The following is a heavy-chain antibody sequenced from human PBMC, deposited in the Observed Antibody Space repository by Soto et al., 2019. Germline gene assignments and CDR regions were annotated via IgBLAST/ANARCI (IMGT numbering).Heavy chain of an antibody. Sequence: SETLSLTCTVSGGSISSYYWSWIRQPPGKGLEWIGYIYYSGSTNYNPSLKSRVTISVDTSKNQFSLKLSSVTAADTAVYYCAREDPGITMFRGSGWFXPWGQGTLVTVSS. V-gene: IGHV4-59*01. D-gene: IGHD3-10*01. CDR2: IYYSGST. CDR3: AREDPGITMFRGSGWFXP. J-gene: IGHJ5*02. CDR1: GGSISSYY.